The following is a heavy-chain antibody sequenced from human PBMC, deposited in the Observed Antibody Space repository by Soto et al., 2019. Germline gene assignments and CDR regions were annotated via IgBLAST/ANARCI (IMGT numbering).Heavy chain of an antibody. Sequence: SETLSLTGSVSGDSITTNGYYWGWIRQPPGKGLQWIGNVYWTGSTFSHPSLTSRVFISVDTSKNEFSLRLTSVTAADTAVYYCARSHYTYGIIIDYWGPGTVVTSP. CDR3: ARSHYTYGIIIDY. J-gene: IGHJ4*02. V-gene: IGHV4-39*01. D-gene: IGHD2-8*01. CDR2: VYWTGST. CDR1: GDSITTNGYY.